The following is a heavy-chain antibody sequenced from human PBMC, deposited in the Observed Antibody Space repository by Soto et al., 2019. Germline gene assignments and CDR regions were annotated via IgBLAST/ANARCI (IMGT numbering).Heavy chain of an antibody. D-gene: IGHD3-10*01. J-gene: IGHJ1*01. CDR1: GYTFTSYA. Sequence: EASVKVSCKASGYTFTSYAMHWVRQAPGQRLEWMGWINAGNGNTKYSQKFQGRVTITRDTSASTAYMELSSLRSEDTAVYYCARFGLRGEQAFQHWGQGTLVTVSS. V-gene: IGHV1-3*01. CDR2: INAGNGNT. CDR3: ARFGLRGEQAFQH.